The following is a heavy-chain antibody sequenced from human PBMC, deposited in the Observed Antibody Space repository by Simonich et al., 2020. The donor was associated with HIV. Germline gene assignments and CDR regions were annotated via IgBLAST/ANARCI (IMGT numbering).Heavy chain of an antibody. CDR3: ARGWELLHAFDY. CDR1: GYTFINYA. J-gene: IGHJ4*02. D-gene: IGHD1-26*01. CDR2: INSGNGNT. Sequence: QVQLVQSGAEMKKPGASVKVSCKASGYTFINYAMHWVRQAPGQRLEWMGWINSGNGNTKYSQKFPGRVTITRDTSASTAYMELSSLRSEDTAVYYCARGWELLHAFDYWGQGTLVTVSS. V-gene: IGHV1-3*04.